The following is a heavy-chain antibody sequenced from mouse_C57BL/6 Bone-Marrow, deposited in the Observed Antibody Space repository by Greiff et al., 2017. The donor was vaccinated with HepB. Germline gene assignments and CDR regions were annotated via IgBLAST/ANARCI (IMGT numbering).Heavy chain of an antibody. CDR2: IHPNSGST. Sequence: QVQLQQPGAELVKPGASVTLSCKASGYTFTSYWMHWVKQRPGQGLEWIGMIHPNSGSTNYNEKFKSKATLTVDKSSSTAYMQLSSLTSEDSAVYYCAREIWSVFAYWGQGTLVTVSA. CDR1: GYTFTSYW. J-gene: IGHJ3*01. V-gene: IGHV1-64*01. D-gene: IGHD1-1*02. CDR3: AREIWSVFAY.